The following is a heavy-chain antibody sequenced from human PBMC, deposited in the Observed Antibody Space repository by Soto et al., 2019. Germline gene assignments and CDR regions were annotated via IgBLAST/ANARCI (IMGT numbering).Heavy chain of an antibody. D-gene: IGHD6-25*01. V-gene: IGHV3-33*01. CDR1: GFTFSSYG. CDR2: IWYDGSNK. CDR3: ARIVAARPPGPNDY. Sequence: QVQLVESGGGVVQPGRSLRLSCAASGFTFSSYGMHWVRQAPGKGLEWVAVIWYDGSNKYYADSVKGRFTIARDNSKNTMYLQMHSLRAEDPAVYYCARIVAARPPGPNDYLGQGTRVTVSS. J-gene: IGHJ4*02.